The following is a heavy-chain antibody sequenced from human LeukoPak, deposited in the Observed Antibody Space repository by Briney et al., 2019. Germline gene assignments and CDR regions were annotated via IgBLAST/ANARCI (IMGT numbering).Heavy chain of an antibody. Sequence: PGGSLRLSCAASGFTFSSYEMNWVRQAPGKGLEWVSYISSSGSTIYYADSVKGRFTTSRDNSKNTLYLQMNSLTAEDTATYYCAKATGTLGNWGQGTLVTVSS. V-gene: IGHV3-48*03. CDR2: ISSSGSTI. J-gene: IGHJ4*02. CDR3: AKATGTLGN. D-gene: IGHD1-26*01. CDR1: GFTFSSYE.